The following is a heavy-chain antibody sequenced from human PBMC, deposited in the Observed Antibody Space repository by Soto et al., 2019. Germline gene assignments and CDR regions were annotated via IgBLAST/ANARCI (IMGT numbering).Heavy chain of an antibody. J-gene: IGHJ6*02. Sequence: QTLSLTCAISGDSVSSNSAAWNWIRQSPSRGLEWLGRTYYRSKWYNDYAVSVKSRITINPDTSKNQFSLQLNSVTPEDTAVYYCARSESIAARPSNYYYYGMDVWGQGTTVTVSS. CDR1: GDSVSSNSAA. CDR3: ARSESIAARPSNYYYYGMDV. D-gene: IGHD6-6*01. V-gene: IGHV6-1*01. CDR2: TYYRSKWYN.